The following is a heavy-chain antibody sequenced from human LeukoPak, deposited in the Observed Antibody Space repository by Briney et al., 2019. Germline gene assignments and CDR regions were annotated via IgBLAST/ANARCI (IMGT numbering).Heavy chain of an antibody. J-gene: IGHJ4*02. V-gene: IGHV4-31*03. Sequence: SQTLSLTCTVSGVSISRGGYDWGWIRQHPGKGLEGIGYIYYSGSTYYNPSLKSRFTISVDTSKNQFSLKLSSVPAADTAVYSCARVNPGPMFGFGGGFDYWGQGTLVTVSS. CDR2: IYYSGST. CDR3: ARVNPGPMFGFGGGFDY. D-gene: IGHD3-16*01. CDR1: GVSISRGGYD.